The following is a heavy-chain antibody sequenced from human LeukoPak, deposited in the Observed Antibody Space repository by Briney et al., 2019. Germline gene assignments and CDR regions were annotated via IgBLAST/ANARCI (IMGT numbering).Heavy chain of an antibody. CDR3: AKVRFGVTARYYFDY. D-gene: IGHD3-10*01. CDR1: GFTFGSYS. V-gene: IGHV3-23*01. J-gene: IGHJ4*02. CDR2: ISGSGAST. Sequence: GGSLRLSCAASGFTFGSYSMTWVRQAPGKGLEWVSVISGSGASTYYADSVKGRFTISRDNSKNTLYLQMNSLRAEDTAVYYCAKVRFGVTARYYFDYWGQGTLVTVSS.